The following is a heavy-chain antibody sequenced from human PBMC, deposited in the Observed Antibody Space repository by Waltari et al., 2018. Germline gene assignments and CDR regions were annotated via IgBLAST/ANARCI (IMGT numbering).Heavy chain of an antibody. Sequence: EVQLVESGGGLVKPGGSLRLSCAASGFTFSSYSMNWVRQAPGKGLEWVSSISSSSSYIYYADSVKGRFTISRDNAKNSLYLQMNSLRAEDTAVYYCAKDYGIAARTFDYWGQGTLVTVSS. J-gene: IGHJ4*02. CDR3: AKDYGIAARTFDY. D-gene: IGHD6-6*01. CDR2: ISSSSSYI. CDR1: GFTFSSYS. V-gene: IGHV3-21*01.